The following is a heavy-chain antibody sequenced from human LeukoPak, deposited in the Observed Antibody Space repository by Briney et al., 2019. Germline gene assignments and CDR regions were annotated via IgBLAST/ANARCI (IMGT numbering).Heavy chain of an antibody. Sequence: GGSLRLSCAASGFTFRSYSMNWVRQAPGKGLEWVSSINSDSNYIYYADSVQGRFTISRDNAKNSLYLQMNSLGAEDTAVYYCAVAYYYGSGDAFDIWGQGTKVTVSS. CDR2: INSDSNYI. D-gene: IGHD3-10*01. CDR3: AVAYYYGSGDAFDI. V-gene: IGHV3-21*01. CDR1: GFTFRSYS. J-gene: IGHJ3*02.